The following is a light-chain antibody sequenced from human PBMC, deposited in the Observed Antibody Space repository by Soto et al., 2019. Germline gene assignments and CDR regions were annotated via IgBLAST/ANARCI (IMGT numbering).Light chain of an antibody. CDR2: AAS. J-gene: IGKJ1*01. CDR3: QHSTRGT. V-gene: IGKV1-39*01. CDR1: QGISTY. Sequence: DIQMTQSPSSLSASVGDRVTITCRASQGISTYLNWYQQKPGKAPKLLIYAASSLQSGVPSRFRGSASEKNFTSAIDSLQPEDFATYSCQHSTRGTFGPGTK.